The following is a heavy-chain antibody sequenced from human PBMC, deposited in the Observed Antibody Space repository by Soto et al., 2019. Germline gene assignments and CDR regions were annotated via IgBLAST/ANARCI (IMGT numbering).Heavy chain of an antibody. CDR1: GVTFSSYA. J-gene: IGHJ4*02. V-gene: IGHV3-23*01. Sequence: EVQLLESGGGWVQPGGSLRLSCEASGVTFSSYAMSWVRQGPGKGLEWVSAISGGGDKTFYTDSVKGRFTISRDNSKNTLYLQMNSLRAEDTAVYYCARSHSHYNYFDDWGQGTLVTVSS. D-gene: IGHD1-26*01. CDR3: ARSHSHYNYFDD. CDR2: ISGGGDKT.